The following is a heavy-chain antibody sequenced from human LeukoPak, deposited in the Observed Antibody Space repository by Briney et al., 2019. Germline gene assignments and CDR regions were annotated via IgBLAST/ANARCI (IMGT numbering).Heavy chain of an antibody. CDR1: GFSFNNYW. Sequence: GGSLTLSCAASGFSFNNYWMHWVRQAPGKGLVWVSRINSDGSSTTYADSVKDRFTISRDDSKNTVYLQMDSLRAGDTAVYYCGRDQGTAADLFDYWGQGTLVNVSS. J-gene: IGHJ4*02. CDR2: INSDGSST. V-gene: IGHV3-74*01. D-gene: IGHD6-13*01. CDR3: GRDQGTAADLFDY.